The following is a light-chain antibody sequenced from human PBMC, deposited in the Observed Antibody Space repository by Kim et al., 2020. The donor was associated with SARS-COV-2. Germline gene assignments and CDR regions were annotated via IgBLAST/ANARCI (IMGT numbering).Light chain of an antibody. Sequence: EIVLTQSPATLSLSPGERATLSCRASQSVGSYLAWYQQKPGQAPRLLIYDASNRATGIPARFSGSGSATDFTLTISSLEPEDFAVYCCQQRRNWPPITFGQGTRLEIK. J-gene: IGKJ5*01. CDR3: QQRRNWPPIT. V-gene: IGKV3-11*01. CDR2: DAS. CDR1: QSVGSY.